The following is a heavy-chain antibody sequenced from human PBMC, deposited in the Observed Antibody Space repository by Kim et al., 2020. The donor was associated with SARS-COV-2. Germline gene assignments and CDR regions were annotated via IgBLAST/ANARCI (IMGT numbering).Heavy chain of an antibody. D-gene: IGHD4-17*01. CDR1: GFTFSSYS. CDR3: ARGSGDYPDVYVDFDY. J-gene: IGHJ4*02. CDR2: VSRSSSYI. Sequence: GGSLRLSCAASGFTFSSYSMNWVRQAPGKGLEWVSSVSRSSSYIYYADSLKGRFTISRDNARNSLYLQMNSLRAEDTAVYYCARGSGDYPDVYVDFDYWGQGTLVTVSS. V-gene: IGHV3-21*01.